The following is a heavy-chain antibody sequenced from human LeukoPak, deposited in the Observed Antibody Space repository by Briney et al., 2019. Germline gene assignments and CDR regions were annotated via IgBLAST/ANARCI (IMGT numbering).Heavy chain of an antibody. CDR1: GFTFSDHY. CDR3: ARSGKIYFDWLLDY. CDR2: TRNKANSYTT. Sequence: PGGSLRLSCAASGFTFSDHYMDWVRQAPGKGLEWVGRTRNKANSYTTEYAASVKGRFTISRDDSKNSLYLQMNSLRAEDTAVYYCARSGKIYFDWLLDYWGQGTLVTVSS. J-gene: IGHJ4*02. D-gene: IGHD3-9*01. V-gene: IGHV3-72*01.